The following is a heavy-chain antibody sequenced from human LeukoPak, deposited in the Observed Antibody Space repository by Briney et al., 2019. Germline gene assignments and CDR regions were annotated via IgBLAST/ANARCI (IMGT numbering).Heavy chain of an antibody. D-gene: IGHD3-16*02. CDR2: IYYSGRT. CDR1: VGSISSGDYY. J-gene: IGHJ4*02. CDR3: AREDYVWGSYRSRGGFDY. Sequence: SQTLSLTCTVSVGSISSGDYYWSWIRQPPGKGLEWIGYIYYSGRTYYNPSLKSRVTISVDTSKNQFSLKLSSVTAADTAVYYCAREDYVWGSYRSRGGFDYWGQGTLVTVSS. V-gene: IGHV4-30-4*01.